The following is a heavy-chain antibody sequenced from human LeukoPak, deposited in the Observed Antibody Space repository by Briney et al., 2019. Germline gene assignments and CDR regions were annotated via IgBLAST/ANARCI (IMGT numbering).Heavy chain of an antibody. CDR3: ARVGEGGYLVYYFDY. V-gene: IGHV4-61*01. Sequence: SETLSLTCGVSGYSISSGYYWGWIRQPPGKGLEWIGYIYYSGSTNYNPSLKSRVTISVDTSKNQFSLKLSSVTAADTAVYYCARVGEGGYLVYYFDYWGQGTLVTVSS. D-gene: IGHD3-22*01. J-gene: IGHJ4*02. CDR2: IYYSGST. CDR1: GYSISSGYY.